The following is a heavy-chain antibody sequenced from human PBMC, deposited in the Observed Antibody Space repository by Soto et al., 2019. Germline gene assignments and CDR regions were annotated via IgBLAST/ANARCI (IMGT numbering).Heavy chain of an antibody. CDR1: GFSLSTSGVG. D-gene: IGHD3-22*01. CDR3: AHRPRTHGAEDYDSSGYYSNSWFDP. Sequence: QITLKQSGPTLVKPTQTLTLTCTFSGFSLSTSGVGVGWVRQPPGKALEWLALIYWDNDERYSPSLKSRLTITKDTSKNQVVLRMHNMDPVDTATYACAHRPRTHGAEDYDSSGYYSNSWFDPLGQGTLVTVSS. CDR2: IYWDNDE. V-gene: IGHV2-5*02. J-gene: IGHJ5*02.